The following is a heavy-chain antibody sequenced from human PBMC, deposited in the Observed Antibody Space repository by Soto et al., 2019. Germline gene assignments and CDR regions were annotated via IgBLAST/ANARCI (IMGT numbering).Heavy chain of an antibody. Sequence: SVKVSCKASGGTFSSYAISWVRQAPGQGLEWMGGIIPIFGTANYAQKFQGRVTITADESTSTAYMELSSLRSEDTAVYYCARIAEDSSGYYYSWFDPWGQGTRVTVAS. CDR3: ARIAEDSSGYYYSWFDP. D-gene: IGHD3-22*01. CDR2: IIPIFGTA. V-gene: IGHV1-69*13. CDR1: GGTFSSYA. J-gene: IGHJ5*02.